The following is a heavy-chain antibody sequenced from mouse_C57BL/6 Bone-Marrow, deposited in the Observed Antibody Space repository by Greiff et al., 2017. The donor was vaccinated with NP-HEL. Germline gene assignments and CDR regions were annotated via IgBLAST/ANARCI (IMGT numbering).Heavy chain of an antibody. CDR3: ARGLLFDY. CDR2: INPSSGYT. Sequence: VKLQQSGAELARPGASVKMSCKASGYTFTSYTMHWVKQRPGQGLEWIGYINPSSGYTKYNQKFKDKATLTAAKSSSTAYMQLSSLTSEDSAVYYCARGLLFDYWGQGTTLTVSS. CDR1: GYTFTSYT. J-gene: IGHJ2*01. V-gene: IGHV1-4*01.